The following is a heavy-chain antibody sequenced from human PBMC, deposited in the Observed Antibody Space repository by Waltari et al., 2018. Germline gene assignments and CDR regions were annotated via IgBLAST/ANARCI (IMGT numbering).Heavy chain of an antibody. CDR3: AAYCRNFTCDSDYFQR. CDR2: IYMGGGPI. D-gene: IGHD1-7*01. Sequence: QLVESGGGRVQPGESLRLSCVASASTFNKYEMNWVGQAQGKAPDWGSYIYMGGGPIYYAASVRGRFTISRDSVKNSLFLQMNSLRADDTAVYYCAAYCRNFTCDSDYFQRWGQGTQVTVSS. V-gene: IGHV3-48*03. J-gene: IGHJ1*01. CDR1: ASTFNKYE.